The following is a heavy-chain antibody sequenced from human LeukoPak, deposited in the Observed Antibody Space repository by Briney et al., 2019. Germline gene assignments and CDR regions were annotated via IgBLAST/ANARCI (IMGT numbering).Heavy chain of an antibody. CDR3: ARGPSGSYSRWLDY. V-gene: IGHV4-59*01. J-gene: IGHJ4*02. CDR1: GGSISTYY. Sequence: SETLSLTRTVSGGSISTYYWSWIRQPPGKGLEWIGYIYYSGSTNYNPSLKSRVIISLDTSKNQFSLKLTSVTAADTAGYYCARGPSGSYSRWLDYWGQGTLVAVSS. CDR2: IYYSGST. D-gene: IGHD1-26*01.